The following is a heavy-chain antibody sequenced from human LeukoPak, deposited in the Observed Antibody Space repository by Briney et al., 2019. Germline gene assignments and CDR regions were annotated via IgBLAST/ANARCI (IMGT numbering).Heavy chain of an antibody. CDR3: ARQIDGFGEFDYFDY. CDR2: VYYSGRT. Sequence: SETLSLTCTVSGGSISSSSYYWGWIRQPPGKELQWIASVYYSGRTNYSPSLKSRVTISVDTSEKQFSLQLNSVTAADTAVYYCARQIDGFGEFDYFDYWGQGTLVTVSS. J-gene: IGHJ4*02. D-gene: IGHD3-10*01. CDR1: GGSISSSSYY. V-gene: IGHV4-39*01.